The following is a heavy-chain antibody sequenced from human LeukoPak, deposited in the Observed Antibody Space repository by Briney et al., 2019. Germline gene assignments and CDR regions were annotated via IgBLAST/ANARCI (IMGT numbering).Heavy chain of an antibody. Sequence: GGSLRLSCAASGFTFNDYNIHWVRQAPGKGLEWVSLISWDGYTTYYADSVKGRFTISRDNSKNSLYLQMNRLRTEDTALYYCAKVNRADSSSSSLNFDSWGQGTLVTVSS. V-gene: IGHV3-43*01. J-gene: IGHJ4*02. D-gene: IGHD6-6*01. CDR1: GFTFNDYN. CDR3: AKVNRADSSSSSLNFDS. CDR2: ISWDGYTT.